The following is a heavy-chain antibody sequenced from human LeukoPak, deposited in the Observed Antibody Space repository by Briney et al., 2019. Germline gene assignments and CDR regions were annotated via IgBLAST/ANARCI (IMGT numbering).Heavy chain of an antibody. D-gene: IGHD6-13*01. CDR2: ISSSSSYT. V-gene: IGHV3-11*06. Sequence: PGGSLRLSCAASGFTFSDYYMSWIRQAPGKGLEWVSYISSSSSYTNYADSVKGRFTISRDNAKNLLYLQMNSLRAEDTAVYYCARYSDTGYSSSWYSTPFDYWGQGTLVTVSS. CDR3: ARYSDTGYSSSWYSTPFDY. CDR1: GFTFSDYY. J-gene: IGHJ4*02.